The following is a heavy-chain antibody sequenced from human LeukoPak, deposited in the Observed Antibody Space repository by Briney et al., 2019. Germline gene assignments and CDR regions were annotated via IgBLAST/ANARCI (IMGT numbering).Heavy chain of an antibody. CDR3: ARGRTTVVPAGWYFDL. D-gene: IGHD4-23*01. V-gene: IGHV1-46*01. Sequence: ASVKVSCKASGYTFTSYFMHWVRQAPGQGLEWMGIINPSGGSTSYAQKFQGRVTMTRDTSTSTVYMELSSLRSEDTAVYFCARGRTTVVPAGWYFDLWGRGTLVTVSS. CDR1: GYTFTSYF. J-gene: IGHJ2*01. CDR2: INPSGGST.